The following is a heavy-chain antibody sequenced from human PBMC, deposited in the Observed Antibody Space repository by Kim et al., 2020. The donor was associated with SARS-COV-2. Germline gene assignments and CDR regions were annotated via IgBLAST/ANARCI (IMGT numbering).Heavy chain of an antibody. CDR2: INHSGST. CDR1: GGSFSGYY. J-gene: IGHJ4*02. V-gene: IGHV4-34*01. Sequence: SETLSLTCAVYGGSFSGYYWSWIRQPPGKGLEWIGEINHSGSTNYNPSLKSRVTISVDTSKNQFSLKLSSVTAADTAVYYCARGLKDIVVVPAALVARGGVDYWGQGTLVTVSS. D-gene: IGHD2-2*01. CDR3: ARGLKDIVVVPAALVARGGVDY.